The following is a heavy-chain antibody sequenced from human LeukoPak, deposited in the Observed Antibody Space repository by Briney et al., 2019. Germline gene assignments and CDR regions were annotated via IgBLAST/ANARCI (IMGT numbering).Heavy chain of an antibody. D-gene: IGHD3-22*01. J-gene: IGHJ3*02. CDR2: ISYDGSNK. Sequence: QTGGSLRLSCAASGFTFSSYAMHWVRQAPGKGLEWVAVISYDGSNKYYADSVKGRFTISRDNSKNTLYLQMNSLRAEDTAVYYCARAGGYYDSSGLNPAAFDIWGQGTMVTVSS. CDR1: GFTFSSYA. CDR3: ARAGGYYDSSGLNPAAFDI. V-gene: IGHV3-30*04.